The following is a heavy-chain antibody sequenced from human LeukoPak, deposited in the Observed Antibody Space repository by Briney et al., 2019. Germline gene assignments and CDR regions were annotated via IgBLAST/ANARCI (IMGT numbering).Heavy chain of an antibody. CDR2: SIPIFGTA. CDR3: ARAGATIQGAFDI. V-gene: IGHV1-69*13. J-gene: IGHJ3*02. CDR1: GGTFSSYA. Sequence: SVKVSCKASGGTFSSYAISWVRQAPGQGLEWMGGSIPIFGTANYAQKFQGRVTITADESTSTAYMELSSLRSEDTAVYYCARAGATIQGAFDIWGQGTMVTVSS. D-gene: IGHD1-26*01.